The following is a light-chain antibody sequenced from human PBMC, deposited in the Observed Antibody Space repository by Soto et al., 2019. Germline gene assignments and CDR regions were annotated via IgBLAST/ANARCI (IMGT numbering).Light chain of an antibody. Sequence: QSVLTQPASVSGSPGQSITISCTGTSSAVGGYNYVSWYQQHPGKAPKLMIYDVSNRPSGVSNRFSGSKSGNTASLTISGLQAEDEADYYCGSYTSSSPHVFGTGTKVTVL. CDR1: SSAVGGYNY. V-gene: IGLV2-14*01. CDR2: DVS. J-gene: IGLJ1*01. CDR3: GSYTSSSPHV.